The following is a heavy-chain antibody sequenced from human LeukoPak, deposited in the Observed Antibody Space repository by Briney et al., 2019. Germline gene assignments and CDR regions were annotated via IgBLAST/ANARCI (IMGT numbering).Heavy chain of an antibody. D-gene: IGHD5-18*01. CDR1: GGTFSSYA. V-gene: IGHV1-69*13. CDR2: IIPIFGTA. Sequence: GASVKVSCKASGGTFSSYAISWVRQAPGQGLEWMGGIIPIFGTANYAQKFQGRVTITADESTSTAYMELSSLRSEDTAVYYCAGGLVTAMAYNRFDPWGQGTLVTVSS. J-gene: IGHJ5*02. CDR3: AGGLVTAMAYNRFDP.